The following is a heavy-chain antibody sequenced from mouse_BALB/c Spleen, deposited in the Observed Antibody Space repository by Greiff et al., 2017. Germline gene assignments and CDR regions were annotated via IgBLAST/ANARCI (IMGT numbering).Heavy chain of an antibody. V-gene: IGHV1-55*01. CDR3: ARSGYGSSYDAMDY. CDR1: GYNFTSYW. Sequence: QVQLQQPGAELVKPGTSVKLSCKASGYNFTSYWINWVKLRPGQGLEWIGDIYPGSGSTNYNEKFKSKATLTVDTSSSTAYMQLSSLASEDSALYYCARSGYGSSYDAMDYWGQGTSVTVSS. J-gene: IGHJ4*01. CDR2: IYPGSGST. D-gene: IGHD1-1*01.